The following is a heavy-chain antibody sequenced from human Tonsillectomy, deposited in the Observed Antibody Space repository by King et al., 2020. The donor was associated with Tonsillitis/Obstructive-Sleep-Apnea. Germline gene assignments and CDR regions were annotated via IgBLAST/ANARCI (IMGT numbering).Heavy chain of an antibody. CDR3: AKDEPHIISFGGVIVTAFDI. V-gene: IGHV3-23*04. CDR2: ISGSGGST. J-gene: IGHJ3*02. Sequence: VQLVESGGGLVQPGGSLRLSCAASGFTFSNFAMSWVRQAPGKGLEWVSGISGSGGSTYYADSVKGRFTISRDDSKNTLYLQMNSLRAEDMAVYYCAKDEPHIISFGGVIVTAFDIWGQGTMVTVSS. D-gene: IGHD3-16*02. CDR1: GFTFSNFA.